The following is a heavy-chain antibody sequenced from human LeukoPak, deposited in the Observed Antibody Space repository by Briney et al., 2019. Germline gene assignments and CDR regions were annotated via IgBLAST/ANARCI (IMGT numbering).Heavy chain of an antibody. CDR3: AKDLHYYVAMDV. D-gene: IGHD3-10*02. CDR2: IYYSGST. CDR1: GGSISDYY. J-gene: IGHJ6*02. V-gene: IGHV4-59*12. Sequence: SETLSLTCSVSGGSISDYYWSWIRQPPGQGLEWIGYIYYSGSTNYNPSLKSRVIISRDTSKNQFSLNLSSVTAADTALYYCAKDLHYYVAMDVWGQGTAVTVSS.